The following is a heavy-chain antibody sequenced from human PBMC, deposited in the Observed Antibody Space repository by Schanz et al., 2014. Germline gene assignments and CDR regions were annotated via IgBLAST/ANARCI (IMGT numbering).Heavy chain of an antibody. V-gene: IGHV3-23*01. D-gene: IGHD3-3*01. J-gene: IGHJ4*02. CDR1: GFTFSSYA. CDR2: ISASGGTT. CDR3: VRDSFFAFDY. Sequence: EVHLLESGGGLVPPGGSLRLSCAASGFTFSSYAMSWVRQAPGKGLEWVSAISASGGTTYYADSVKGRFTISRDNSKNTLYLQMNSLRAEDTAVYYCVRDSFFAFDYWGQGAPVTVSS.